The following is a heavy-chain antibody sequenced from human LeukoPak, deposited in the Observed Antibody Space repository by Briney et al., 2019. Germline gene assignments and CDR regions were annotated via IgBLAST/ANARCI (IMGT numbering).Heavy chain of an antibody. CDR2: ISGSGGIT. D-gene: IGHD6-19*01. CDR3: AKTTVGYSSGRYPGWPADS. V-gene: IGHV3-23*01. Sequence: GGSLRLSCAASGFTFSSYAMSWVRQAPGKGLEWVSAISGSGGITYYADSVQGRFTISRDNSKNTVYLQMNSLRDEDTAIYYCAKTTVGYSSGRYPGWPADSWGQGAPVIVSS. CDR1: GFTFSSYA. J-gene: IGHJ4*02.